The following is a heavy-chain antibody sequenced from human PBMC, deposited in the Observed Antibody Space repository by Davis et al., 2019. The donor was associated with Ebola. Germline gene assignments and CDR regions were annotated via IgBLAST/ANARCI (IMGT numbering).Heavy chain of an antibody. CDR1: GFTFSSYS. D-gene: IGHD2-2*01. CDR2: ISSSSSYT. CDR3: ASMVPAAQD. Sequence: GGSLRLSCAASGFTFSSYSMHWVRQAPGKGLEWVSYISSSSSYTNYADSVKGRFTISRDNAKNSLYLQMNSLRAEDTAVYYCASMVPAAQDWGQGTLVTVSS. V-gene: IGHV3-21*05. J-gene: IGHJ4*02.